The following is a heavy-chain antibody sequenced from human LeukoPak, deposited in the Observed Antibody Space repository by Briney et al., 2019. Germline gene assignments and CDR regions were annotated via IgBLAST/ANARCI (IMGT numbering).Heavy chain of an antibody. CDR3: ARDPLLYGDYCYGMDV. J-gene: IGHJ6*02. Sequence: PGRSLRLSCAASGFTFDDYAMHWVRQAPGKGLEWVSGISWNSGSIGYADSVKGRFTISRDNAKNSLYLQMNSLRAEDTAVYYCARDPLLYGDYCYGMDVWGQGTTVTVSS. V-gene: IGHV3-9*01. D-gene: IGHD4-17*01. CDR2: ISWNSGSI. CDR1: GFTFDDYA.